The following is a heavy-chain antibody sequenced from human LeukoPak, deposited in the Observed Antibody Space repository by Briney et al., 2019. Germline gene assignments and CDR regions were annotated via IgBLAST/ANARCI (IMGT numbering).Heavy chain of an antibody. V-gene: IGHV5-51*01. D-gene: IGHD3-9*01. J-gene: IGHJ4*02. CDR3: ASTYYDIWTGHPAPFDY. Sequence: GESLKISCKGSGYSFTSYWIGWVRQMSGQGLEWMGIIYPGDSDTRYSPSFQGQVTISADKSISTAYLQWSSLKASDTAMYYCASTYYDIWTGHPAPFDYWGQGTLVTVSS. CDR1: GYSFTSYW. CDR2: IYPGDSDT.